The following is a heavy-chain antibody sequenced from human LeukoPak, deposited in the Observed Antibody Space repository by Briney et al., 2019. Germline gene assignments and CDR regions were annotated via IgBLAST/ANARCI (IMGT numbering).Heavy chain of an antibody. V-gene: IGHV1-46*01. CDR2: INPIGGST. CDR3: ARSNNYDPLL. J-gene: IGHJ4*02. D-gene: IGHD3-3*01. CDR1: GYTFTNYY. Sequence: GASVKVSCKASGYTFTNYYMHWVRQAPGQGLGWMGIINPIGGSTSYAHKFQGRVTMTRDTSTSTVYMELSSLRSDDTAVYFCARSNNYDPLLWGQGTLVTVSS.